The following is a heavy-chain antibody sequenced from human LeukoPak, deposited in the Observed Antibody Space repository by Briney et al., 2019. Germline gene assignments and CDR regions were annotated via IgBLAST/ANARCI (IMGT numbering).Heavy chain of an antibody. Sequence: GGSLRLSCAVSGFPLSSYAMSWVRQAPGKGLEWVSAISGSGGSTYYADSVKGRFTISRDNSKNTLYLQMNSLRAEDTAVYYCAKSRWELLGEDAFDIWGQGTMVTVSS. J-gene: IGHJ3*02. V-gene: IGHV3-23*01. CDR2: ISGSGGST. CDR1: GFPLSSYA. D-gene: IGHD1-26*01. CDR3: AKSRWELLGEDAFDI.